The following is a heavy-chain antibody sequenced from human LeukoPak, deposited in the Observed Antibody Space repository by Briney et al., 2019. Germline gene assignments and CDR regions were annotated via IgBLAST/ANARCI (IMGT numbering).Heavy chain of an antibody. Sequence: SVKVSCKASGGTFSSYAISWVRQAPGQGLEWMGGIIPIFGTANYAQKFRGRVTITADESTSTAYMELSRLRSDDTAVYYRARSSWGYYGSGSYSATFDYWGQGTLVTVSS. V-gene: IGHV1-69*13. CDR3: ARSSWGYYGSGSYSATFDY. J-gene: IGHJ4*02. CDR2: IIPIFGTA. D-gene: IGHD3-10*01. CDR1: GGTFSSYA.